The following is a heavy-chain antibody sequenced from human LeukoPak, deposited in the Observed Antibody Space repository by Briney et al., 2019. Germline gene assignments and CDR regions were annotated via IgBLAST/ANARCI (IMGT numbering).Heavy chain of an antibody. J-gene: IGHJ3*02. V-gene: IGHV4-59*01. D-gene: IGHD2-2*01. CDR2: IYYSGST. Sequence: SETLSLTCTVPGGSISSYYRSWLRQPPGKGLEWIGYIYYSGSTNYNPSLKSRVTISVDTSKNQFSLKLSSVTAADTAVYYCASAGWCSSTSCYPPNAFDIWGQGTMVTVSS. CDR1: GGSISSYY. CDR3: ASAGWCSSTSCYPPNAFDI.